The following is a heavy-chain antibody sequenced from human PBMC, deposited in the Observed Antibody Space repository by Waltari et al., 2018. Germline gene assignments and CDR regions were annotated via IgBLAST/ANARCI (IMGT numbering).Heavy chain of an antibody. CDR1: GYSISSGYY. J-gene: IGHJ3*02. V-gene: IGHV4-38-2*01. CDR3: ARLYDYIWGSYPPGAFDI. Sequence: QVQLQESGPGLVKPSETLSLTCAVSGYSISSGYYWGWIRQPPGKGLEWIRSIYHSGGTYYNPSLKSRVTISVDTSKNQFSLKLSSVTAADTAVYYCARLYDYIWGSYPPGAFDIWGQGTMVTVSS. D-gene: IGHD3-16*02. CDR2: IYHSGGT.